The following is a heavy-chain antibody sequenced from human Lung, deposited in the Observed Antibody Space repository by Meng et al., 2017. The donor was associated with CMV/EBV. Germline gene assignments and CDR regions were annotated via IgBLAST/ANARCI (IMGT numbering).Heavy chain of an antibody. Sequence: GQTVESGGGLVQPGGSLRLSCADSGFTFSSYWMHWVRQVPGEGLVWVSRINEDGSFTSYAGSVKGRFTISRDNAKNTLYLQMNTLRVDDSAVYYCGRDLTGERDQWGQGTLVTVSS. D-gene: IGHD7-27*01. CDR2: INEDGSFT. CDR3: GRDLTGERDQ. CDR1: GFTFSSYW. V-gene: IGHV3-74*03. J-gene: IGHJ4*02.